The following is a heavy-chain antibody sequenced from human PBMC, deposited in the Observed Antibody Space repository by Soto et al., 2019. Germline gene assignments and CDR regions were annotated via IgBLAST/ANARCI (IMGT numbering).Heavy chain of an antibody. V-gene: IGHV1-2*04. CDR3: ARDMTGGDLLMDY. CDR1: GYTFTDYY. J-gene: IGHJ4*02. CDR2: INPNSGGT. D-gene: IGHD1-26*01. Sequence: QVQLVQSGAEVKKPGASVKVSCKASGYTFTDYYIHWVRQAPGQGLEWMGWINPNSGGTKYAQKFQGWVNMTRDTSISKAYMELTSRGSDDTAVYYCARDMTGGDLLMDYWGQGTLVTVSS.